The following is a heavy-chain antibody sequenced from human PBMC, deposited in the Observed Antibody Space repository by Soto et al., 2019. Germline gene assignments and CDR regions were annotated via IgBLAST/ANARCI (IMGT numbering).Heavy chain of an antibody. CDR3: ARGLHSSGWLSPQG. V-gene: IGHV3-30-3*01. D-gene: IGHD6-19*01. J-gene: IGHJ4*02. CDR1: GFTFSSYA. Sequence: QVQLVESGGGVVQPGRSLRLSCAASGFTFSSYAMHWVRQAPGKGLEWVAVISYDGSNKYYADSVKGRFTISRDNSKNPLYLQMNSLRSEDTAVYYCARGLHSSGWLSPQGWGQGTLVTVSS. CDR2: ISYDGSNK.